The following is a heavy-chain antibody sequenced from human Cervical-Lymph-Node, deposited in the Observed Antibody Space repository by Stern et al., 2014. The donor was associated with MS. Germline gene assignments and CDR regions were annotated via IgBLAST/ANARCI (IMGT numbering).Heavy chain of an antibody. CDR3: ARAIFGVNTAAMAPDAFDT. Sequence: EDQLVESGGGLIQPGGSLRLSCAAPGFTVSNNYMSWVRQAPGKGLEWVSLIYTDDSTYYAGSVKGRFTIPRDSSKNKLFLQMNSLRAEDTAVYYCARAIFGVNTAAMAPDAFDTWGQGTMVTVSS. D-gene: IGHD3-3*01. CDR2: IYTDDST. J-gene: IGHJ3*02. CDR1: GFTVSNNY. V-gene: IGHV3-53*01.